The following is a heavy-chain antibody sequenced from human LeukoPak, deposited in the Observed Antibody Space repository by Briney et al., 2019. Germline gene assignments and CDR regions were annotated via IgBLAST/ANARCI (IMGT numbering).Heavy chain of an antibody. CDR3: ARGSPRRSYLDY. CDR1: GFTFSSYA. J-gene: IGHJ4*02. V-gene: IGHV3-30*07. CDR2: ISYDGSNK. Sequence: GGSLRLSCAASGFTFSSYAMHWVRQAPGKGLEGVAVISYDGSNKYYADSVKGRFTISRDNSKNTLYLQMNSLRAEDTAVYYCARGSPRRSYLDYWGQGTLVTVSS.